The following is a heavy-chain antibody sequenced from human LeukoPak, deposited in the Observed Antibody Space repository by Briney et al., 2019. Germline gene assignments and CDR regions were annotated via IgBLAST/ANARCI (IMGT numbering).Heavy chain of an antibody. V-gene: IGHV1-69*02. D-gene: IGHD2-2*01. CDR2: IIPILGIA. CDR3: ARGLIYQRMDY. CDR1: GGTFSSYT. Sequence: VASVKVSCKASGGTFSSYTISWVRPAPGQGLEWMGRIIPILGIANYAQKFQGRVTITADKSTSTAYMELSSLRSEDTAVYYCARGLIYQRMDYWGQGTLVTVSS. J-gene: IGHJ4*02.